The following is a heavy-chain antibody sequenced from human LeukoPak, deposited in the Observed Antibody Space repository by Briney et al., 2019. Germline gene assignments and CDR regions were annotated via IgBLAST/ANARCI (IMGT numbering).Heavy chain of an antibody. D-gene: IGHD3-10*01. Sequence: GGSLRLSCAASGFTVSSNYMSWVRQAPGKGLEWVSIIYSGGSTFYADSVKGRFTISRDNSKNTLYLQMNSLRAEDTAVYYCARVTQGSSDYWGQGTLVTVSS. J-gene: IGHJ4*02. CDR3: ARVTQGSSDY. V-gene: IGHV3-53*01. CDR2: IYSGGST. CDR1: GFTVSSNY.